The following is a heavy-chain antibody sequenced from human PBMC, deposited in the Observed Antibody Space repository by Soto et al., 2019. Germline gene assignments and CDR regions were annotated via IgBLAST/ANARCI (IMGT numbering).Heavy chain of an antibody. J-gene: IGHJ6*02. CDR2: INAGNGNT. D-gene: IGHD6-19*01. Sequence: GASVKVSCKASGYTFTSYAMHWVRQAPGRRLEWMGWINAGNGNTKYSQKFQGRVTITRDTSASTAYMELSSLRSEDTAVYYCARSRDRYSSGWYIAYYGMDVWGQGTTVTVSS. CDR3: ARSRDRYSSGWYIAYYGMDV. CDR1: GYTFTSYA. V-gene: IGHV1-3*01.